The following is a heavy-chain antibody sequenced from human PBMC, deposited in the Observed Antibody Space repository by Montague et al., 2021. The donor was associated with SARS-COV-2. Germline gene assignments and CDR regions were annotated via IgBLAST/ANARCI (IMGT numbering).Heavy chain of an antibody. J-gene: IGHJ1*01. V-gene: IGHV4-39*07. CDR3: ASSPLRTSGANWYDKYFQH. CDR2: IYYGGTA. D-gene: IGHD1-1*01. Sequence: SETLSLTCTVSGGSISVSSYYWVWIRQPPGKGLEWIGSIYYGGTADYNPSLKSRVTISVHTSNNQFSLKLTSLTAADTAVYSCASSPLRTSGANWYDKYFQHWGQGTRVTVSS. CDR1: GGSISVSSYY.